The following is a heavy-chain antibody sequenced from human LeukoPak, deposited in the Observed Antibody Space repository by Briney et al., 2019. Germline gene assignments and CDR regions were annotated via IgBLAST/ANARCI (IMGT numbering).Heavy chain of an antibody. D-gene: IGHD6-13*01. J-gene: IGHJ4*02. CDR3: ARAGLAAAGKGKYFDY. V-gene: IGHV3-7*01. CDR1: GFTFSDYY. CDR2: IKQDGSEK. Sequence: GGSLRLSCAASGFTFSDYYMSWVRQAPGKGLEWVANIKQDGSEKYYVDSVKGRFTISRDNAKNSLYLQMNSLRAEDTAVYYCARAGLAAAGKGKYFDYWGQGTLVTVSS.